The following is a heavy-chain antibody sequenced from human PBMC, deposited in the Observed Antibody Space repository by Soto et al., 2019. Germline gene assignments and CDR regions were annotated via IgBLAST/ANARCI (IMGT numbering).Heavy chain of an antibody. V-gene: IGHV4-59*01. CDR1: GGSISSYY. CDR3: ARDVGDSYSSSWYRNWYFDL. Sequence: WATLSITCTVSGGSISSYYWSWIRQPPGKGLEWIGYIYYSGSTNYNPSLKSRVTISVDTSKNQFSLKLSSVTAADTAVYYCARDVGDSYSSSWYRNWYFDLWGRGTLVTVSS. J-gene: IGHJ2*01. CDR2: IYYSGST. D-gene: IGHD6-13*01.